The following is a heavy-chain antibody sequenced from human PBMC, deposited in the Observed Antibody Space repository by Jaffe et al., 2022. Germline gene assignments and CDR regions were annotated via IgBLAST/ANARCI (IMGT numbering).Heavy chain of an antibody. V-gene: IGHV3-48*01. CDR3: ARARENDY. CDR2: ISESGIHT. CDR1: GFTLRTYR. Sequence: EVKLVESGGSLVQPGGSLRLSCAASGFTLRTYRMYWVRQAPGKGLEWVSHISESGIHTYYADSVEGRFTISRDNAKNSLFLQMNSLRAEDTAVYYCARARENDYWGQGTLVSVSS. J-gene: IGHJ4*02.